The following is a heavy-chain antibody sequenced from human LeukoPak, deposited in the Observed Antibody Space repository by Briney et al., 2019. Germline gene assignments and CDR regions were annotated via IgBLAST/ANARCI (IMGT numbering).Heavy chain of an antibody. CDR2: IYPGDSDT. CDR1: GYSFTSYW. J-gene: IGHJ3*02. CDR3: ARHLQNFWSGSSDAFDI. D-gene: IGHD3-3*01. Sequence: GESLKISCKGSGYSFTSYWIGWVRQMPGKGLEWMGIIYPGDSDTRYSPSFHGQVTISADKSISTAYLQWSSLETSDTAMYYCARHLQNFWSGSSDAFDIWGQGTTVTVSS. V-gene: IGHV5-51*01.